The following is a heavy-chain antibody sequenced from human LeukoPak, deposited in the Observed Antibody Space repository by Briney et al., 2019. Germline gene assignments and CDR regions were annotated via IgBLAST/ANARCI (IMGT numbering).Heavy chain of an antibody. CDR2: IYPGDSDT. CDR3: ARLQGTMVRGPVDY. J-gene: IGHJ4*02. Sequence: NPGESLKISCKGSGYSFPSYWIGWVRQMPGKGLESMRIIYPGDSDTRYSPSFQGQVTISADKSISTAYLQWSSLKASDTAMYYCARLQGTMVRGPVDYWGQGTLVTVSS. D-gene: IGHD3-10*01. CDR1: GYSFPSYW. V-gene: IGHV5-51*01.